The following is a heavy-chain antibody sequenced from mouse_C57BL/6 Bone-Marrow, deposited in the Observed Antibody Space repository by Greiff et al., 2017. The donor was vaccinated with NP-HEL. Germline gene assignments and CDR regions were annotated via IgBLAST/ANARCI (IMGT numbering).Heavy chain of an antibody. V-gene: IGHV2-2*01. D-gene: IGHD2-4*01. J-gene: IGHJ2*01. CDR2: IWSGGST. Sequence: VKLVESGPGLVQPSQSLSITCTVSGFSLTSYGVHWVRQSPGKGLEWLGVIWSGGSTDYNAAFISRLSISKDNSKSQVFFKMNSLQADDTAIYYCAREGDYDGEYYFDYWGQGTTLTVSS. CDR1: GFSLTSYG. CDR3: AREGDYDGEYYFDY.